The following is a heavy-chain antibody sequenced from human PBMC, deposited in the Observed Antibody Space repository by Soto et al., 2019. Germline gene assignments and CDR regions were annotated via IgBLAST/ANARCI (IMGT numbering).Heavy chain of an antibody. CDR1: GFTFSIYA. Sequence: HPGGSLRLSCAASGFTFSIYAMSWVRQAPGKGMEWVAAISGSGGSTYYADSVKGRFTISRENSKNTLYLQMNSLRAEDAAVYYCAKDLVGSNADYYDYWGQGT. D-gene: IGHD2-15*01. V-gene: IGHV3-23*01. CDR2: ISGSGGST. J-gene: IGHJ4*02. CDR3: AKDLVGSNADYYDY.